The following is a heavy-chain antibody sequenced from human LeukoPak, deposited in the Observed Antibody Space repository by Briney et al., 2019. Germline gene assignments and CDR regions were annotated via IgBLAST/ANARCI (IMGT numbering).Heavy chain of an antibody. V-gene: IGHV1-69*01. CDR1: GGTFSSYA. D-gene: IGHD4-17*01. CDR2: IIPIFGTP. Sequence: SVKVSCKASGGTFSSYAINWVRQAPGQGLEWMGGIIPIFGTPNYAQKFQGRVTIIANESTNTAYVELSSLRSEDTAVYYCAREGLDATTETYYYGMDVWGQGTTVTVSS. CDR3: AREGLDATTETYYYGMDV. J-gene: IGHJ6*02.